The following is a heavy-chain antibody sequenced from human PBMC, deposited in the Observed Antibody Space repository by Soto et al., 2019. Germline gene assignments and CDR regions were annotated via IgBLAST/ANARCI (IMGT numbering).Heavy chain of an antibody. V-gene: IGHV4-30-2*01. Sequence: TLSLTCAVSGGSISSGGYSWSWIRQPPGKGLEWIGYIYHSGSTYYNPSLKSRVTISVDRSKNQFSLKLSSVTAADTAVYYCTRDRAGTIDYWGQGTLVTVSS. D-gene: IGHD1-1*01. J-gene: IGHJ4*02. CDR2: IYHSGST. CDR3: TRDRAGTIDY. CDR1: GGSISSGGYS.